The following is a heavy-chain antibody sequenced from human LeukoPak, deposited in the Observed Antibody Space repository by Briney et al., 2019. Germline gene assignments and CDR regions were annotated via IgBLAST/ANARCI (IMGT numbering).Heavy chain of an antibody. Sequence: SETLSLTCGVYNGSFSGYYWSWIRQTPGKGLEWIGEINQSGSTKYNPSLQSRLTMSLDTSKNRFSLQLSSVTAADTAVYFCAREGGCTTGSCYYFDSWGLGTLVTVSS. CDR3: AREGGCTTGSCYYFDS. CDR1: NGSFSGYY. V-gene: IGHV4-34*01. D-gene: IGHD2-8*01. CDR2: INQSGST. J-gene: IGHJ4*02.